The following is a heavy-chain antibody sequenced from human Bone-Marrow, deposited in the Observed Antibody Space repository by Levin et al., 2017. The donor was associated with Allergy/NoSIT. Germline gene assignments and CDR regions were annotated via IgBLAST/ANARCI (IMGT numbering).Heavy chain of an antibody. CDR1: GGSISNFY. Sequence: SETLSLTCTISGGSISNFYWSWIRQPPGKGLEWIGYLYSGASTNYNPSVKSRVSISVDRSKNQVSLKLASVTAADTAMYYCARSRGGEGLDIWGQGTMVTVSS. V-gene: IGHV4-59*01. CDR2: LYSGAST. J-gene: IGHJ3*02. D-gene: IGHD3-10*01. CDR3: ARSRGGEGLDI.